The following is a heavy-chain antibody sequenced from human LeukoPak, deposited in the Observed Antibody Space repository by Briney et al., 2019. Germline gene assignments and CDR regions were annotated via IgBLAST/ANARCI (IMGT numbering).Heavy chain of an antibody. V-gene: IGHV3-30-3*01. CDR2: ISYDGSNK. CDR3: ARDRTYYDFWSGYYRYYYYGMDV. Sequence: GGSLRLSCAASGFTFSSYAMHWVRQAPGKGLEWVAVISYDGSNKYYADSVKGRFTISRDNSKNTLYLQMNSLRAEDTAVYYCARDRTYYDFWSGYYRYYYYGMDVWGQGTTVTVSS. J-gene: IGHJ6*02. CDR1: GFTFSSYA. D-gene: IGHD3-3*01.